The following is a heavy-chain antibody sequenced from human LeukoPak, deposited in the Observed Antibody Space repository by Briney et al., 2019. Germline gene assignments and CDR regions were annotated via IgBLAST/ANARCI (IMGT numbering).Heavy chain of an antibody. Sequence: ASVKVSCKASGYTFTSYYMHWVRQAPGQGLEWMGIINPSGGSTNYAQKFQGRVTLTTDTSTSTAFMDLRSLRSDDTAVYHCARVAIGSWYFDLWGRGTLVTVSS. CDR2: INPSGGST. D-gene: IGHD2-15*01. V-gene: IGHV1-46*01. J-gene: IGHJ2*01. CDR3: ARVAIGSWYFDL. CDR1: GYTFTSYY.